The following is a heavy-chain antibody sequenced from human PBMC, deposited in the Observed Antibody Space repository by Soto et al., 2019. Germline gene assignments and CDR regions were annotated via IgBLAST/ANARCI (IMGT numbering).Heavy chain of an antibody. Sequence: SETLSLTCAVYGGSFSGYYLSWIRQPPGKGLEWIGEINHSGSTNYNPSLKSRVTISVDTPKNQFSLKLSSVTAADTAVYYCARDGSMVRGATYDYWGQGTLVTVSS. CDR3: ARDGSMVRGATYDY. J-gene: IGHJ4*02. D-gene: IGHD3-10*01. CDR1: GGSFSGYY. V-gene: IGHV4-34*01. CDR2: INHSGST.